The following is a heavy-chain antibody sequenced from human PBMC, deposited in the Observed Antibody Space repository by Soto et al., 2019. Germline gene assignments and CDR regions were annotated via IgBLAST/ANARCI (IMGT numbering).Heavy chain of an antibody. J-gene: IGHJ6*02. CDR3: ARVSWREKYGMDV. CDR1: GFTFSDSY. Sequence: GGSLRLSCAASGFTFSDSYMSWIRQAPGKGLEWISYITFSGNTVYYADSLKGRFTISRDNAKNSLYLQMNRLRAEDTAVYYCARVSWREKYGMDVWGPGTTVTVSS. CDR2: ITFSGNTV. V-gene: IGHV3-11*01.